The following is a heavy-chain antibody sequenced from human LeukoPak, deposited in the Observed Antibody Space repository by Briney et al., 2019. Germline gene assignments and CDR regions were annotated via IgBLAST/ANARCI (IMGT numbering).Heavy chain of an antibody. CDR1: GFTFSSYW. Sequence: PGGSLRLSCVASGFTFSSYWMSWVRQAPGKGLEWVANIKQDGSEKYYVDSAKGRFTISRDNAKNSLYLQMNSLRAEDTAVYYCARLSGSAVAGSFDYWGQGTLVTVSS. V-gene: IGHV3-7*03. CDR3: ARLSGSAVAGSFDY. D-gene: IGHD6-19*01. CDR2: IKQDGSEK. J-gene: IGHJ4*02.